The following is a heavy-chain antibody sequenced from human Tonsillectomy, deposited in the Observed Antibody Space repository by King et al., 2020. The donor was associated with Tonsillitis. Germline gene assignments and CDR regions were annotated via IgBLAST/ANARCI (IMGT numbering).Heavy chain of an antibody. Sequence: VQLVESGGGLVQPGGSLRLSCAASGFTFSSYAMSWVRQAPGKGLEWVSAISGSGGSTYYADSVTGRFTISRDNSKNTLYLQMNSLRAEDTAVYYCAKDPLHSSGWNAKIDYWGQGTLVTVSS. D-gene: IGHD6-19*01. CDR3: AKDPLHSSGWNAKIDY. V-gene: IGHV3-23*04. CDR2: ISGSGGST. J-gene: IGHJ4*02. CDR1: GFTFSSYA.